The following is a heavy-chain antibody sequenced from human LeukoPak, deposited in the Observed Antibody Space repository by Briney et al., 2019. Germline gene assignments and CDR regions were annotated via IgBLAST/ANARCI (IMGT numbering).Heavy chain of an antibody. CDR2: LSASGATT. J-gene: IGHJ4*02. V-gene: IGHV3-23*01. CDR3: AKEGQFTSGSNYYFDS. CDR1: GFTFSSYA. Sequence: GGSLRLSCATSGFTFSSYAMSWIRQARGKGLEWVSGLSASGATTYYTDSVKGRFTISRDNSKNTLFLQMNSLTTEDTAVYFCAKEGQFTSGSNYYFDSWSQGAPVTVSS. D-gene: IGHD6-19*01.